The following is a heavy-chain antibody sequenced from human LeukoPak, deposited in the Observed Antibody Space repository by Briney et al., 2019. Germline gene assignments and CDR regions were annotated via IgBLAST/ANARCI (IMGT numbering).Heavy chain of an antibody. CDR3: ARKYCSSTSCPTPLGAFDI. CDR1: GFTFSSSG. V-gene: IGHV3-30*03. CDR2: ISYDGTNK. D-gene: IGHD2-2*01. Sequence: PGGSLRLSCAASGFTFSSSGMHWVRQAPGKGLEWVAIISYDGTNKYYADSVKGRFTISRDDSKNTLYLQMNSLRAEDTALYHCARKYCSSTSCPTPLGAFDIWGQGTMVTVS. J-gene: IGHJ3*02.